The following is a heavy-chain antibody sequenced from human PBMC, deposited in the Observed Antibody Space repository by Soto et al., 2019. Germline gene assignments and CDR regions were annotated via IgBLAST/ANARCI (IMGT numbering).Heavy chain of an antibody. D-gene: IGHD3-22*01. Sequence: ETLSLTCTVSGGSISSYYWSWIRQPAGKGLEWIGRIYTSGSTNYNPSLKSRVTMSVDTSKNQFSLKLSSVTAADTAVYYCARHYYDSSGYRYNWFDPWGQGTLVTVSS. J-gene: IGHJ5*02. CDR2: IYTSGST. CDR3: ARHYYDSSGYRYNWFDP. CDR1: GGSISSYY. V-gene: IGHV4-4*07.